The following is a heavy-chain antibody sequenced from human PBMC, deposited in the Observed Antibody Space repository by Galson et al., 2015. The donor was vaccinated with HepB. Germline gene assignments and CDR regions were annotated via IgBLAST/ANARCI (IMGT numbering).Heavy chain of an antibody. CDR1: GGSVTTYY. CDR2: FYYTGSS. D-gene: IGHD2-15*01. V-gene: IGHV4-59*02. J-gene: IGHJ3*02. CDR3: AREGDIGVVRGSRPNDAFEI. Sequence: ETLSLTCTVSGGSVTTYYWSWIRQPPGKGLEWVGYFYYTGSSNYNPSLQNRVTMSMDTSTNQFSLNLTSVTAADTAVYYCAREGDIGVVRGSRPNDAFEIWGQGTRVTVSS.